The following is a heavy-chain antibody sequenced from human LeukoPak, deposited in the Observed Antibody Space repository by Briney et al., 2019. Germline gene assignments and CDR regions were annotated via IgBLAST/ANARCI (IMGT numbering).Heavy chain of an antibody. J-gene: IGHJ4*02. D-gene: IGHD4-17*01. CDR2: IWYDGNNK. CDR3: AKDSYGDYDKRGINYFHY. CDR1: GFSFSSYG. V-gene: IGHV3-33*06. Sequence: PGRSLRLFCAASGFSFSSYGMHWVRQAPGKGLEWVAVIWYDGNNKYYADSVKGRFTISRDNSKNTLYLQMNSLRAEDTAVYYCAKDSYGDYDKRGINYFHYWGQGTLVTVSS.